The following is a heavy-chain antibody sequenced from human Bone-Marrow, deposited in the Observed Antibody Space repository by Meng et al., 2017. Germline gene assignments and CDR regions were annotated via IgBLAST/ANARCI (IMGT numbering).Heavy chain of an antibody. CDR2: ITSRSYPI. Sequence: GESLKISCVTSGFTFSNFEMNWVRQAPGKGLEWIAYITSRSYPIYYADSVKGRFTVSRDNAQNSLYLQMNNLRAEDTAVYYCARDDFSDGYIEFWGQGTLVTVSS. V-gene: IGHV3-48*03. CDR1: GFTFSNFE. D-gene: IGHD4-17*01. J-gene: IGHJ4*02. CDR3: ARDDFSDGYIEF.